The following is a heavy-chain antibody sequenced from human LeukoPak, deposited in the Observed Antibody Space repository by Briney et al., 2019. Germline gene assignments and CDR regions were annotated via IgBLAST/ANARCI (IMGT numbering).Heavy chain of an antibody. CDR2: IYTSGST. Sequence: PSETLSLTCTVSGGSISSGSYYWSWIRQPAGKGLEWIGRIYTSGSTNYNPSLKSRVTISVDTSKNQFSLKLSSVTAADTAVYYCASTPLLTGKVTPEPGADYWGQGTLVTVSS. V-gene: IGHV4-61*02. CDR1: GGSISSGSYY. J-gene: IGHJ4*02. D-gene: IGHD4-23*01. CDR3: ASTPLLTGKVTPEPGADY.